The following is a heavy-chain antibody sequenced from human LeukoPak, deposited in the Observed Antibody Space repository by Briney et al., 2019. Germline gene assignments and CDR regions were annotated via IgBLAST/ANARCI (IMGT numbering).Heavy chain of an antibody. V-gene: IGHV3-23*01. Sequence: PGGSLRLSSAASGFTFSGYGMSWVRQAPGKGREWGSAISGSSGSTYYADSVKGRFTISRDNSKNTVYLQMNNLRVEDTAVFYCTKAQEASGNAYWGQGTLVTVSS. D-gene: IGHD4-23*01. CDR2: ISGSSGST. CDR1: GFTFSGYG. CDR3: TKAQEASGNAY. J-gene: IGHJ4*02.